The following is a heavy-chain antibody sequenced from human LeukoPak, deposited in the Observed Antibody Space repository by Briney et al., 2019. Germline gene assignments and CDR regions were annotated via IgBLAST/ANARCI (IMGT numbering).Heavy chain of an antibody. Sequence: GGSLRLSCAASGFTFSSYWMSWVRQAPGKGLEWVATIRQDGSEKHYVDSVEGRFTVSRDNAENSLHLQMSNLRAEDTGIYYCVRGCGRASCPYYFDFWGQGALVTVFS. CDR3: VRGCGRASCPYYFDF. CDR1: GFTFSSYW. V-gene: IGHV3-7*03. D-gene: IGHD2-21*01. CDR2: IRQDGSEK. J-gene: IGHJ4*02.